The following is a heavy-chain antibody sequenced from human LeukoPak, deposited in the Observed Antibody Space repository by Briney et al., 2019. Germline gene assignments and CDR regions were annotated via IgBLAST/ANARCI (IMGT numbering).Heavy chain of an antibody. CDR2: IGTAGDT. Sequence: GGSLRLSCAACGFTFSSYDMHWARQATGKGLEWVSAIGTAGDTYYPGSVKGQFTISRENAKNSLYLQMNSLRAEDTAVYYCAKSKAAIAVEGFDPWGQGTLVTVSS. V-gene: IGHV3-13*03. CDR3: AKSKAAIAVEGFDP. D-gene: IGHD6-19*01. J-gene: IGHJ5*02. CDR1: GFTFSSYD.